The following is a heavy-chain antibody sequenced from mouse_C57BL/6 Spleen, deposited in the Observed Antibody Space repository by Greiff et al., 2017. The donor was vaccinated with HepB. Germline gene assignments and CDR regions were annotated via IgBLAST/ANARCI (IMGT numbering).Heavy chain of an antibody. Sequence: EVKLMESGGGLVKPGGSLKLSCAASGFTFSDYGMHWVRQAPEKGLEWVAYISSGSSTIYYADTVKGRFTISRDNAKNTLFLQMTSLRSEDTAMYYCARRGPDFYGSSYGYFDYWGQGTTLTVSS. CDR3: ARRGPDFYGSSYGYFDY. J-gene: IGHJ2*01. CDR2: ISSGSSTI. D-gene: IGHD1-1*01. V-gene: IGHV5-17*01. CDR1: GFTFSDYG.